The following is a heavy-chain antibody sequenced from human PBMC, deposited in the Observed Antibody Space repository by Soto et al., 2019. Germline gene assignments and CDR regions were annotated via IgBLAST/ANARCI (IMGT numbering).Heavy chain of an antibody. CDR1: GGSLSPGDYY. CDR3: ARKYSSSSDWFDP. CDR2: IYNSGTT. J-gene: IGHJ5*02. V-gene: IGHV4-30-4*01. Sequence: SGALSLPRTVSGGSLSPGDYYLGWVRQPPGKGLEWIGYIYNSGTTYYNPSLQSRVSISVDTSKNQFSLKLSSVTAADTAVYYCARKYSSSSDWFDPWGQGTLVTVSS. D-gene: IGHD6-6*01.